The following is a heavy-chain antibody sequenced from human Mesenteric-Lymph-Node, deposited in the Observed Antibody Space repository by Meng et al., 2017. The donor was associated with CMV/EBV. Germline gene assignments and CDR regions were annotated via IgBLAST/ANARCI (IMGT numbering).Heavy chain of an antibody. Sequence: ASVKVSCKASGYTFSNYGISWVRQAPGQGLEWMGWISGYNGNTNYAEKVQDRVTMSIDTSTNTAYMEVRSLTPDDTGVYYCARRHHVYYGMDVWGQGTTVTV. CDR1: GYTFSNYG. CDR2: ISGYNGNT. CDR3: ARRHHVYYGMDV. J-gene: IGHJ6*02. D-gene: IGHD1-14*01. V-gene: IGHV1-18*01.